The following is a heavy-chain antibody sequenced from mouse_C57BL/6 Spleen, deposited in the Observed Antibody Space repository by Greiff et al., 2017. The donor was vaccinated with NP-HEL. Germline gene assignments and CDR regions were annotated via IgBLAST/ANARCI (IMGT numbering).Heavy chain of an antibody. CDR2: INPNNGGT. Sequence: EVQLHQSGPELVKPGASVKISCKASGYTFTDYYMNWVKQSHGKSLEWIGDINPNNGGTSYNQKFKGKATLTVDKSSSTAYMELRSLTSEDSAVYYCAKKSTGAYWGQGTLVTVSA. CDR1: GYTFTDYY. D-gene: IGHD4-1*02. CDR3: AKKSTGAY. J-gene: IGHJ3*01. V-gene: IGHV1-26*01.